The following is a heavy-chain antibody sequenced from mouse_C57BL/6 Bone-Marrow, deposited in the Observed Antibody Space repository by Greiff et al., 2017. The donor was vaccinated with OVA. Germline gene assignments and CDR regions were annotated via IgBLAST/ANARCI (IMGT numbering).Heavy chain of an antibody. Sequence: EVKLQESGGGLVKPGGSLKLSCAASGFTFSDYGMHWVRQAPEKGLEWVAYISSGSSTIYYADTVKGRFTISRDNAKNTLFLQMTSLRSEDTAMYYCARDLYSGYYFDYWGQGTTLTVSS. D-gene: IGHD2-2*01. CDR1: GFTFSDYG. V-gene: IGHV5-17*01. CDR2: ISSGSSTI. CDR3: ARDLYSGYYFDY. J-gene: IGHJ2*01.